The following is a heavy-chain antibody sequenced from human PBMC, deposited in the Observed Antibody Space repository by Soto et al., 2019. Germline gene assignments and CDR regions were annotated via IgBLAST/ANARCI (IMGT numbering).Heavy chain of an antibody. J-gene: IGHJ2*01. Sequence: SETLSLTCTVSGGSISSYYWSWIRQPPGKGLEWIGYIHYSGGSSYNPSLKRRVTISVDTSKNQFSLKLSSVTAADTAVYYCARGEINYVWYFDLWGRGTLVTVSS. CDR1: GGSISSYY. CDR2: IHYSGGS. CDR3: ARGEINYVWYFDL. D-gene: IGHD1-7*01. V-gene: IGHV4-59*01.